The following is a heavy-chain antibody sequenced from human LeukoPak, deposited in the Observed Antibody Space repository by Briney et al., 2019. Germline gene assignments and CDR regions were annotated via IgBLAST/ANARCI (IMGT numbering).Heavy chain of an antibody. J-gene: IGHJ4*02. V-gene: IGHV4-59*01. CDR1: GGSISSYY. Sequence: KPSETPSLTCTVSGGSISSYYWSWIRQPPGKGLEWIGYIYYSGSTNYNPSLKSRVTISVDTSKNQFSLKLSSVTAADTAVYYCARAPDDSIAAEYWGQGTLVTVSS. CDR3: ARAPDDSIAAEY. D-gene: IGHD6-13*01. CDR2: IYYSGST.